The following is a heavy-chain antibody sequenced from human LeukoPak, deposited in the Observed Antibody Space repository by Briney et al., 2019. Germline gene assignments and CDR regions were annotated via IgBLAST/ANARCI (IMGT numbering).Heavy chain of an antibody. J-gene: IGHJ4*02. D-gene: IGHD3-10*01. Sequence: ASVKVSCKASGGTFSSYAISWVRQAPGQGLEWRGGIIPIFCTANYAQKFQGRVTITTDESTSTAYMELSSLRSEDTAVYYCARGRRSHGSGSYHDYWGQGTLVTVPS. CDR1: GGTFSSYA. CDR3: ARGRRSHGSGSYHDY. V-gene: IGHV1-69*05. CDR2: IIPIFCTA.